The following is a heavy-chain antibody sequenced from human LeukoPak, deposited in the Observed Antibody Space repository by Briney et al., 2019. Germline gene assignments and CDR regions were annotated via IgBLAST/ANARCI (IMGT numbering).Heavy chain of an antibody. CDR3: ARGGLVATGFYWFDP. D-gene: IGHD5-12*01. V-gene: IGHV1-2*02. J-gene: IGHJ5*01. Sequence: ASVKVSCKASGYTFTGYYMHWVRQAPGQGLEWMGWINPNSGGTNYAQKLQGRVTMTTDTSTSTAYMELRSLRSDDTAVYYCARGGLVATGFYWFDPWGQGTLVTVSS. CDR2: INPNSGGT. CDR1: GYTFTGYY.